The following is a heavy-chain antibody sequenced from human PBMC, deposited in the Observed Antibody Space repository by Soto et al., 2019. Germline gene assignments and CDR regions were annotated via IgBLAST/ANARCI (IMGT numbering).Heavy chain of an antibody. V-gene: IGHV3-48*03. J-gene: IGHJ4*02. CDR1: GFTFSSYE. CDR3: ARGGYDFWSGYYPFDY. D-gene: IGHD3-3*01. CDR2: ISSSGSTI. Sequence: EVQLVESGGGLVQPGGSLRLSCAASGFTFSSYEMNWVRQAPGKGLEWVSYISSSGSTIYYADSVKGRFTISRDNAKNSLYLQMNSLRAEDTAVYYCARGGYDFWSGYYPFDYWGQGTLVTDSS.